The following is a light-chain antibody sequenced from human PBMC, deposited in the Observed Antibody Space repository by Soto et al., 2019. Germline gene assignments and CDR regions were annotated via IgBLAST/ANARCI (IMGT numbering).Light chain of an antibody. CDR1: SSDVGGYNS. CDR2: EVS. CDR3: SSYAGSTHVV. Sequence: QSYLTQPPSASGSPGQSVTISCTGTSSDVGGYNSVSWYQQHPGKAPKLMIYEVSKRPSGVPDRFSGSKSGNKASLTVSGLQAEDEADYYCSSYAGSTHVVFGGGTKLTVL. V-gene: IGLV2-8*01. J-gene: IGLJ2*01.